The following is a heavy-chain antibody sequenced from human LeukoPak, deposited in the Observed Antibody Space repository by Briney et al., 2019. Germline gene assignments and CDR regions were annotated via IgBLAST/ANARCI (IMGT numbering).Heavy chain of an antibody. J-gene: IGHJ4*02. CDR1: GFTFSNYE. CDR2: ISSSGRNI. V-gene: IGHV3-48*02. D-gene: IGHD3-22*01. Sequence: GGSLRLSCAASGFTFSNYEFNWVRQAPGKGLEWVSYISSSGRNIYYADSVKGRFTISRDSSKNTLYLQMNSLGDEDTAVYYCARDIHRNYDSSGYFPYWGQGTLVTVSS. CDR3: ARDIHRNYDSSGYFPY.